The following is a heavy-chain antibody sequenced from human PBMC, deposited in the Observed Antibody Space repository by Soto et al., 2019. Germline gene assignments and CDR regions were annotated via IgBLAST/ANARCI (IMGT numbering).Heavy chain of an antibody. CDR3: AREQGPTYRSGTYFDH. J-gene: IGHJ4*02. CDR1: GDSVSSTSSA. D-gene: IGHD6-19*01. CDR2: TYYRSKWLN. Sequence: SQTLSLTCAISGDSVSSTSSAWNWIRHSPSRGLELLGRTYYRSKWLNDYAISVKGRITIKPDTLKNHCSLHLSSVTPEDTAVYYCAREQGPTYRSGTYFDHWGPGTPVTFSS. V-gene: IGHV6-1*01.